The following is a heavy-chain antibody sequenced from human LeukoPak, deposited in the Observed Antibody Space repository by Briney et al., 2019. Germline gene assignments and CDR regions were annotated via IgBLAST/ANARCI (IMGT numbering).Heavy chain of an antibody. CDR3: ARWRYYYDSSGYSDY. CDR2: INHSGST. V-gene: IGHV4-34*01. J-gene: IGHJ4*02. CDR1: GGSISSYY. D-gene: IGHD3-22*01. Sequence: SETLSLTCTVSGGSISSYYWSWIRQPPGKGLEWIGEINHSGSTNYNPSLKSRVTISVDTSKNQFSLKLSSVTAADTAVYYCARWRYYYDSSGYSDYWGQGTLVTVSS.